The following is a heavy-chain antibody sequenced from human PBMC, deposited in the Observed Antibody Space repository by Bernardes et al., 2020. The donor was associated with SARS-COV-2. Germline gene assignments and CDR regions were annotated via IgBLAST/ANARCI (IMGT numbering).Heavy chain of an antibody. CDR1: GGSISSSSYY. D-gene: IGHD4-17*01. V-gene: IGHV4-39*01. CDR2: IYYSGST. CDR3: ARRGDYVSWFDP. J-gene: IGHJ5*02. Sequence: LSLTCTVSGGSISSSSYYWGWIRQPPGKGLEWIGSIYYSGSTYYNPSLKSRVTISVDTSKNQFSLKLSSVTAADTAVYYCARRGDYVSWFDPWGQGTLVTVSS.